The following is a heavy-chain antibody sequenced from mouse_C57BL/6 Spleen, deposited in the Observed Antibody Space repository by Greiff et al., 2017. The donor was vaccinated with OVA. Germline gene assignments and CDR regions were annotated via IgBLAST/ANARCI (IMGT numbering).Heavy chain of an antibody. V-gene: IGHV1-53*01. CDR1: GYTFTSYW. J-gene: IGHJ3*01. CDR3: AREGAATPWFAY. CDR2: INPSNGGT. D-gene: IGHD1-2*01. Sequence: QVQLQQPGTALVKPGASVKLSCKASGYTFTSYWMHWVKQRPGQGLEWIGKINPSNGGTNYNEKFKSKATLTVDKSSSTAYMQLSSLTSEDSAVYYCAREGAATPWFAYWGQGTLVTVSA.